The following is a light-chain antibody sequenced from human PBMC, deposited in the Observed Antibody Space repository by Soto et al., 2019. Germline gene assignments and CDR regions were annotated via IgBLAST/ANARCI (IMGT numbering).Light chain of an antibody. CDR1: SSNIGSNT. J-gene: IGLJ1*01. Sequence: QSALTQPPSASGTPGQRVTISCSGSSSNIGSNTVNWYQHLPGTAPKLLIYSNDQRPSGVPDRFSGSKSGTSASLAISGLQSEDEADYYCAAWDGSLNGYVFGTGTKVTVL. V-gene: IGLV1-44*01. CDR3: AAWDGSLNGYV. CDR2: SND.